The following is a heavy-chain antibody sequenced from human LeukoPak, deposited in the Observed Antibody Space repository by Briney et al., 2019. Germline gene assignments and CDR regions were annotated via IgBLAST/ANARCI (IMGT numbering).Heavy chain of an antibody. CDR3: ARDAVRGAPSPNYFDY. CDR1: GFTVSSNY. CDR2: ICSGGST. J-gene: IGHJ4*02. V-gene: IGHV3-53*01. D-gene: IGHD3-10*01. Sequence: AGGSLRLSCAASGFTVSSNYMSWVRQAPGKGLEWVSVICSGGSTYYADSVKGRFTISRDNSKNTLYLQMNSLRAEDTAVYYCARDAVRGAPSPNYFDYWGQGTLVTVSS.